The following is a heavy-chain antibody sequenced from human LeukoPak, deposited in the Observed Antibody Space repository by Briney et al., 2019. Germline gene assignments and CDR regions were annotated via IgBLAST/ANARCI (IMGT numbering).Heavy chain of an antibody. CDR3: ARGSIAVAGTFDY. D-gene: IGHD6-19*01. CDR2: INHSGST. V-gene: IGHV4-34*01. Sequence: SETLSLTCAVYGGSFSGYYWSWIRQPPGKGLEWIGEINHSGSTNYNPSLKSRVTISGDTSKNQFSLKLSSVTAADTAVYYCARGSIAVAGTFDYWGQGTLVTVSS. CDR1: GGSFSGYY. J-gene: IGHJ4*02.